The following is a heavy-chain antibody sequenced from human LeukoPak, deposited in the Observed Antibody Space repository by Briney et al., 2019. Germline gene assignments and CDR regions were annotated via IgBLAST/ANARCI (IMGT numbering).Heavy chain of an antibody. CDR1: GFTFSSYA. CDR2: ISGSGGST. J-gene: IGHJ3*02. CDR3: AKFIHYLLDSFDI. Sequence: GGSLRLSCAASGFTFSSYAMSWVRQAPGKGLELVSAISGSGGSTYYADSVKGRFTISRDNSKNTLYLQMNSLRAEDTAVYYCAKFIHYLLDSFDIWGQGTLVTVSS. V-gene: IGHV3-23*01. D-gene: IGHD2/OR15-2a*01.